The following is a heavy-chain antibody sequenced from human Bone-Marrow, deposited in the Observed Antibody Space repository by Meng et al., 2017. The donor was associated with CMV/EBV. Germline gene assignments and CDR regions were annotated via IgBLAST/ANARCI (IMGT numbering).Heavy chain of an antibody. V-gene: IGHV4-31*03. CDR3: ARELYCSSTSCDLDRYGMDV. Sequence: SETLSLTCTVSGGSISSGGYYWSWIRQHPGKGLEWIGYIYYSGSTYYNPSLKSRVTISVDTSKNQFSLKLSSVTAADTAVYYCARELYCSSTSCDLDRYGMDVWVQGTTVTVSS. CDR2: IYYSGST. CDR1: GGSISSGGYY. J-gene: IGHJ6*02. D-gene: IGHD2-2*01.